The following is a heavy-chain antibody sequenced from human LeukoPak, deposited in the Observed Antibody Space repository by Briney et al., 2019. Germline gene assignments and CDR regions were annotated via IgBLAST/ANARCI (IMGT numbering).Heavy chain of an antibody. Sequence: TSQTLSLTCTVSGGSISSGGYYWSWIRQPPGKGLEWIGYIYHSGSTYYNPSLKSRVTISVDRSKNQFSLKLSSVTAADTAVYYCARDRDGDGYSLGYWGQGTLVTVSS. CDR3: ARDRDGDGYSLGY. V-gene: IGHV4-30-2*01. D-gene: IGHD5-24*01. CDR2: IYHSGST. CDR1: GGSISSGGYY. J-gene: IGHJ4*02.